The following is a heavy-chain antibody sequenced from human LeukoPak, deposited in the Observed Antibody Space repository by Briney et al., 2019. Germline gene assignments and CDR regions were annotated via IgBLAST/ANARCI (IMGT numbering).Heavy chain of an antibody. CDR3: ARPDSSGSSFDY. D-gene: IGHD3-22*01. Sequence: ASVKVSCKASGYTFTSYDINWVRQAPGQGLEWMGWMNPNSGNTGYAQKFQGRVTMTRNTSIGTAYMELSSLRSEDTAVYYCARPDSSGSSFDYWGQGTLVTVSS. J-gene: IGHJ4*02. CDR1: GYTFTSYD. CDR2: MNPNSGNT. V-gene: IGHV1-8*01.